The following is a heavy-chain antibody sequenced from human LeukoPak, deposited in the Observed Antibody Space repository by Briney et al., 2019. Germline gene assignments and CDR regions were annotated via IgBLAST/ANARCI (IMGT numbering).Heavy chain of an antibody. V-gene: IGHV3-30-3*02. CDR2: IARDGKDK. CDR1: GFTFSSYA. D-gene: IGHD3-3*01. Sequence: GGSLRLSCAASGFTFSSYAMHWVRQAPGKGLEWVTVIARDGKDKHHADSVKGRFTISRDKSKSTLFLQMNNLRVEDTAVYYCAKSRLFKFTVSQPGLLRGTHSLSSYYMDVWGKGTTVTVSS. CDR3: AKSRLFKFTVSQPGLLRGTHSLSSYYMDV. J-gene: IGHJ6*03.